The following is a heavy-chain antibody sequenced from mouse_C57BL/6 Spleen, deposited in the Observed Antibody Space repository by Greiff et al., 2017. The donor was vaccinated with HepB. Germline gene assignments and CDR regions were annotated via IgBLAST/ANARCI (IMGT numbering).Heavy chain of an antibody. J-gene: IGHJ4*01. CDR2: ISSGSSTI. CDR3: AIYYCGSSYGAMDY. D-gene: IGHD1-1*01. CDR1: GFTFSDYG. Sequence: EVKLVESGGGLVKPGGSLKLSCAASGFTFSDYGMHWVRQAPEKGLEWVAYISSGSSTIYYADTVKGRFTISRDNAKNTLFLQMTSLRSEDTAMYYCAIYYCGSSYGAMDYWGQGTSVTVSS. V-gene: IGHV5-17*01.